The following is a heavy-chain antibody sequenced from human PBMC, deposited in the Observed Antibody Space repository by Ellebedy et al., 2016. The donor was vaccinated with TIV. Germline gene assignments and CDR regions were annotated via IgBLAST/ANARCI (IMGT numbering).Heavy chain of an antibody. CDR2: IKPDGGQA. CDR3: ATPPGIAAY. D-gene: IGHD6-13*01. J-gene: IGHJ4*02. Sequence: GESLKISCAASGFTVSNSYMNWVRQAPGKGLEWVANIKPDGGQAYYVDSVKGRFTISRDNAKNSLYLQMNSLRAEDTAVYYCATPPGIAAYWGQGTLVTVSS. CDR1: GFTVSNSY. V-gene: IGHV3-7*01.